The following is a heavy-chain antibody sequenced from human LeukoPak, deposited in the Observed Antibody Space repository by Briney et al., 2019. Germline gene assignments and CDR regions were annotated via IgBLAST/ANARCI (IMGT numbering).Heavy chain of an antibody. J-gene: IGHJ4*02. CDR2: ISYDEKNK. V-gene: IGHV3-30*04. Sequence: GGSLRLSCAASGFTFSSCAMHWVRQAPGKRLEWVAVISYDEKNKYYADSVKGRLTISRDNSKNTLYLQMNSLRAEDTAIYYCAREGPRGNSQFDYWGQGTLVTVSS. CDR1: GFTFSSCA. CDR3: AREGPRGNSQFDY. D-gene: IGHD2/OR15-2a*01.